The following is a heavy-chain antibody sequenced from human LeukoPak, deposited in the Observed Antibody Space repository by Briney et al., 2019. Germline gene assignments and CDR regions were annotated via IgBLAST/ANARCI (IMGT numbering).Heavy chain of an antibody. CDR1: GFTFSSYG. V-gene: IGHV3-33*01. J-gene: IGHJ6*02. CDR3: ARGEPDSYVLRYFDWLPLYYGMDV. CDR2: IWYDGSNK. D-gene: IGHD3-9*01. Sequence: PGGSLRLSCAASGFTFSSYGMHWVRQAPGKGLEWVAVIWYDGSNKYYADSVKGRFTISRDNSKNTLYLQMNSLRAEDTAVYYCARGEPDSYVLRYFDWLPLYYGMDVWGQGTTVTVSS.